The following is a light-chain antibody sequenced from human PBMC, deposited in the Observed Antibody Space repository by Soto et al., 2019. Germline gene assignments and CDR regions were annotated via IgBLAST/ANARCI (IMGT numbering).Light chain of an antibody. CDR1: SSNIGANYA. CDR2: GNN. CDR3: CSYAGNYTF. J-gene: IGLJ2*01. V-gene: IGLV1-40*01. Sequence: QSVLTQPPSVSGAPGQRVTISCTGTSSNIGANYAVHWYQQHPGTGPRLLIYGNNRRPSGVPDRFSGSKSGNTASLTISGLQADDEADYYCCSYAGNYTFFGGGTQLTVL.